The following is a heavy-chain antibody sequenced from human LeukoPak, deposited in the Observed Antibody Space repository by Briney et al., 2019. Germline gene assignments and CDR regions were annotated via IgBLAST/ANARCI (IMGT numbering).Heavy chain of an antibody. V-gene: IGHV4-39*07. CDR2: IYYSGST. J-gene: IGHJ6*03. Sequence: PSETLSLTCTVSGGSISSSSYYWGWIRQPPGKGLEWVGSIYYSGSTYYNPSLKSRVTISVDTSKNQFSLKPSSVTAADTAVYYCARAAPSNYYYYMDVWGKGTTVTVSS. CDR1: GGSISSSSYY. CDR3: ARAAPSNYYYYMDV.